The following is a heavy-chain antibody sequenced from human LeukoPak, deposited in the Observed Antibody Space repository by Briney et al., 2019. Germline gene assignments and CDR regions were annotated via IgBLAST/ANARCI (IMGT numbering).Heavy chain of an antibody. D-gene: IGHD1-1*01. CDR2: ISWNSDSI. CDR3: AKDVGALERNPDY. Sequence: GGSLRLSCAASGFNFYDYAMHWVRQVPGKGLEWVSGISWNSDSIGYADSVKGRFTISRDNAKKSLYLQMNSLRAEDTVLYHCAKDVGALERNPDYWGQGILVTVSS. CDR1: GFNFYDYA. J-gene: IGHJ4*02. V-gene: IGHV3-9*01.